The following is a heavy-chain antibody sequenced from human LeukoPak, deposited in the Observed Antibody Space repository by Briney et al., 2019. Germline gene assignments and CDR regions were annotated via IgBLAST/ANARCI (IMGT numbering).Heavy chain of an antibody. CDR2: INHSGNT. D-gene: IGHD3-9*01. J-gene: IGHJ4*02. CDR1: GGSFSGYY. Sequence: SETLSLTCAVYGGSFSGYYWSWIRQPPGKGLEWIGEINHSGNTNYNPSLKSRVTISVDTSKNQFSLKLSSVTAADTAVYYCARGYDVLTSHDYFDYWGQGTLVTVSS. CDR3: ARGYDVLTSHDYFDY. V-gene: IGHV4-34*01.